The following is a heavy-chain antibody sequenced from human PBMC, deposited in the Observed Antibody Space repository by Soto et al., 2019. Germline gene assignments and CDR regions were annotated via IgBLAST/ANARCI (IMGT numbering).Heavy chain of an antibody. CDR3: AKDLYVQPPSGWFDP. J-gene: IGHJ5*02. Sequence: EVQLLESGGGLVQPGGSLRLSCAASGFPFSDHAMHWVRQTPGKGLEWVSAITGRGDSTYYADSVKGRFTISRDNSKSTLYLQLMSLRAEDTAXXYCAKDLYVQPPSGWFDPWGQGTVVTVSX. V-gene: IGHV3-23*01. CDR1: GFPFSDHA. CDR2: ITGRGDST. D-gene: IGHD1-26*01.